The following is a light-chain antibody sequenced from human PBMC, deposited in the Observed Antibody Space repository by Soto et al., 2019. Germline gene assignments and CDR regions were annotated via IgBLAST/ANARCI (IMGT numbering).Light chain of an antibody. V-gene: IGKV3-15*01. CDR1: QRVTSSY. CDR2: GAS. J-gene: IGKJ5*01. CDR3: QQYNNWPAIT. Sequence: EIVLTQSPGTLSLSPGERATLSCRASQRVTSSYLAWYQQKPGQAPRLLIYGASTRATGIPARFSGSGSGTEFTLTISSLQSEDFAVYYCQQYNNWPAITFGQGTRLEI.